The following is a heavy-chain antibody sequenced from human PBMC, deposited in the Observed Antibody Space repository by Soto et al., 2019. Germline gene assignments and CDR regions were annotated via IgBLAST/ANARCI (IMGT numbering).Heavy chain of an antibody. CDR3: ARVLEVATINYYYYGMDV. J-gene: IGHJ6*02. Sequence: SETLSLTCTVSGGSISSYYWSWIRQSPGKGLEWIGYIYYSGSTNYNPSLKSRVTISVDTSKNQFSLKLSSVTAADTAVYYCARVLEVATINYYYYGMDVWGQGTTVTVSS. CDR2: IYYSGST. CDR1: GGSISSYY. D-gene: IGHD5-12*01. V-gene: IGHV4-59*01.